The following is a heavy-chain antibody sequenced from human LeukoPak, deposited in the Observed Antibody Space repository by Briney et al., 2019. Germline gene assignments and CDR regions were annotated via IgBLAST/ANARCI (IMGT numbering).Heavy chain of an antibody. CDR1: GGTFSSYG. V-gene: IGHV1-69*05. CDR2: IIPIFGTT. J-gene: IGHJ4*02. D-gene: IGHD3-22*01. CDR3: ARDGYYDSSGYYWVDY. Sequence: SVKVSCKASGGTFSSYGISWVRQAPGQGLEWMGGIIPIFGTTNYAQKFQGRVTITTDESTSTAYMELSSLRSEDTAVYYCARDGYYDSSGYYWVDYWGQGTLVTVSS.